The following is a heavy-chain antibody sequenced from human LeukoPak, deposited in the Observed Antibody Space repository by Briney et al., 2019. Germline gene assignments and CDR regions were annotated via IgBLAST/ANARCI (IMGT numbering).Heavy chain of an antibody. V-gene: IGHV3-30*01. J-gene: IGHJ4*02. CDR1: GFTFSRSD. CDR3: AREGICGVPDYFDH. D-gene: IGHD2-8*01. Sequence: GGSLRLSCAASGFTFSRSDMHWVRQAPGKGLEWVAVISIDGSIKFYGDSLEGRFIISRDNSKNTLYLQMNSLRVEDTAVYYCAREGICGVPDYFDHWGQGTLVTVSS. CDR2: ISIDGSIK.